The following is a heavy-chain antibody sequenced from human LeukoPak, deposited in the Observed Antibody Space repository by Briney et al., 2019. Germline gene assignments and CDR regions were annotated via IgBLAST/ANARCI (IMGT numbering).Heavy chain of an antibody. D-gene: IGHD3-22*01. CDR1: GFTFSDYY. J-gene: IGHJ4*02. CDR3: ARVGYDSSGRFDY. V-gene: IGHV3-11*04. Sequence: GGSLRLSCAASGFTFSDYYMTWIRQAPGKELEWVSYISSSGSIIYYADSVKGRFIISRDNAKNSLYLQMNSLRAEDTAVYFCARVGYDSSGRFDYWGQGTLVTVSS. CDR2: ISSSGSII.